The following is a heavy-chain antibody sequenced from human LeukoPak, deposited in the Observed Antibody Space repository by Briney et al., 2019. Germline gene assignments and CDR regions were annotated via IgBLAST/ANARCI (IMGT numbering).Heavy chain of an antibody. J-gene: IGHJ4*02. V-gene: IGHV6-1*01. CDR2: TYYRSKWYN. CDR3: ARVRTFGDYWFDY. CDR1: GDSVSSNSAA. D-gene: IGHD4-17*01. Sequence: SQTLSLTCAISGDSVSSNSAAWNCIRQSPSRGLEWLGRTYYRSKWYNDYAVSVKSRITINPDTSKNQFSLQLNSVTPEDTAVYYCARVRTFGDYWFDYWGQGTLVTVSS.